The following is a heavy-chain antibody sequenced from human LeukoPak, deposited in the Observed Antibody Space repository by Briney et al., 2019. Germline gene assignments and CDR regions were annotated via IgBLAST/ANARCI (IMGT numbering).Heavy chain of an antibody. V-gene: IGHV5-51*01. CDR3: ARQVSSSGWFDH. CDR2: IYPDDSDT. Sequence: GESLKISSKASGXSFTSYCIGWVRQMPGKGLEWMGIIYPDDSDTRYSPSFQGQVTISADKSISTAYMQWSSLKASDTAMYYCARQVSSSGWFDHWGQGTLVTVSS. J-gene: IGHJ5*02. CDR1: GXSFTSYC. D-gene: IGHD6-6*01.